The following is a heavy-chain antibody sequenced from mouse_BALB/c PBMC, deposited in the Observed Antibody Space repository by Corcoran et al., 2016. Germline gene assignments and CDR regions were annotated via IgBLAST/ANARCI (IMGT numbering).Heavy chain of an antibody. Sequence: EVQLQQSGAELVKPGASVKLSCTASGFNIKDTYMHWVKQRPEQGLEWIGRIDPANGNTKYDPKFQGKATITADTSSNTAYLQLSSLTSEDTAVYYCARYYDSSYWYFDVWGAGTAVTVSS. D-gene: IGHD1-1*01. V-gene: IGHV14-3*02. CDR1: GFNIKDTY. J-gene: IGHJ1*01. CDR2: IDPANGNT. CDR3: ARYYDSSYWYFDV.